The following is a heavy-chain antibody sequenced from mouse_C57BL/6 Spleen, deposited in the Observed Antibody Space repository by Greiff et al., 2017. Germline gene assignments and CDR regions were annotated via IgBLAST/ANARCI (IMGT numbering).Heavy chain of an antibody. J-gene: IGHJ2*01. Sequence: QVQLQQSGAELVRPGASVKLSCKASGYTFTDYYINWVKQRPGQGLEWIARIYPGSGNTYYNEKFKGKATLTAEKSSSTAYMQLSSLTSEDSAVYFCARERDYGSSYETDYFDSWGQGTTLTVSS. CDR2: IYPGSGNT. D-gene: IGHD1-1*01. CDR3: ARERDYGSSYETDYFDS. CDR1: GYTFTDYY. V-gene: IGHV1-76*01.